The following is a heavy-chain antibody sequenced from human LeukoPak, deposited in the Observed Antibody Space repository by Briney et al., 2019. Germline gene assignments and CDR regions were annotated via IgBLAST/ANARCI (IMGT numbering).Heavy chain of an antibody. V-gene: IGHV3-48*03. CDR1: GFTFSSYE. D-gene: IGHD2-2*02. J-gene: IGHJ4*02. Sequence: GGSLRLSCAASGFTFSSYEMNWVRQAPGKGLEWVSYISSSGRTIHYADSVKGRFTVSRDNAKNSLYLQMNSLRAEDTAVYYCARDPGYCSGASCYTFFDSWGQGTLVTVSS. CDR2: ISSSGRTI. CDR3: ARDPGYCSGASCYTFFDS.